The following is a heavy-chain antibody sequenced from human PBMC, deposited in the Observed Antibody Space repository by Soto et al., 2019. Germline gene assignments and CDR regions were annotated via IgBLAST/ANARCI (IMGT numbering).Heavy chain of an antibody. CDR1: GFTFSSYS. J-gene: IGHJ6*02. V-gene: IGHV3-21*01. D-gene: IGHD3-10*01. Sequence: GVSLRRSCAASGFTFSSYSMNWVRQAPGKGLEWVSSISSSSSYIYYADSVKGRFTISRDNAKNSLYLQMNSLRAEDTAVYYCARTRFGDYYYYYYGMDVWGQGTTVTVSS. CDR2: ISSSSSYI. CDR3: ARTRFGDYYYYYYGMDV.